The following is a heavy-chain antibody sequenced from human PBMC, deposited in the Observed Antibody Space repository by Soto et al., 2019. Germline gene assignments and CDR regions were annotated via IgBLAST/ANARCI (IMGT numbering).Heavy chain of an antibody. CDR3: ARVAVAGTRVDY. J-gene: IGHJ4*02. CDR1: GGSISSSNW. V-gene: IGHV4-4*02. Sequence: QVQLQESGPGLVKPSGTLSLTCAVSGGSISSSNWWSWVRQPPGKGLAWIGEIYHSGSTNYNPSLKSRVTMSVDTSKNQFALKLSSVTAADTAVYYCARVAVAGTRVDYWGQGTLVTVSS. CDR2: IYHSGST. D-gene: IGHD6-19*01.